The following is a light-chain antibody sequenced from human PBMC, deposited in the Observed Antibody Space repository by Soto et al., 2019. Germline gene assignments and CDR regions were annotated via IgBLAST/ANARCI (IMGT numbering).Light chain of an antibody. CDR1: SGHSSYA. CDR2: LNSDGSH. J-gene: IGLJ3*02. V-gene: IGLV4-69*01. CDR3: QTWGTGIRWV. Sequence: QPVLTQSPSASASLGASVKLTCTLSSGHSSYAIAWHQQQPEKGPRYLMKLNSDGSHSKGDGIPDRFSGSSSGAERYLTISSLQSADEADYYCQTWGTGIRWVFGGGTKLTVL.